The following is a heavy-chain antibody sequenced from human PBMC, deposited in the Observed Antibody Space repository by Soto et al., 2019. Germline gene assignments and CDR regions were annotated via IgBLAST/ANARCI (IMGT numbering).Heavy chain of an antibody. CDR2: IIPIFGTA. D-gene: IGHD2-15*01. CDR1: VGTFSSYA. CDR3: ARVEVVVVAATRYYYYYGMDV. V-gene: IGHV1-69*13. Sequence: GXSVKVSCKASVGTFSSYAISWVRQAPGQGLEWMGGIIPIFGTANYAQKFQGRVTITADESTSTAYMELSSLRSEDTAVYYCARVEVVVVAATRYYYYYGMDVWGQGTTVTVSS. J-gene: IGHJ6*02.